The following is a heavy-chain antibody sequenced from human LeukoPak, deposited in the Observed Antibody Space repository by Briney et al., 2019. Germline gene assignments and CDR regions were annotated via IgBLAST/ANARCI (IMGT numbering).Heavy chain of an antibody. V-gene: IGHV4-59*01. D-gene: IGHD5-12*01. Sequence: SETLSLTCSVSGGSFSSYYWTWLRQPPGKGLEWIGYICYTGSTNYNPSLTSRVTISLDTSKNQFSLKLSSVTAADTAVYYCTRAQYGYAFDYWGQGALVTVSS. J-gene: IGHJ4*02. CDR1: GGSFSSYY. CDR2: ICYTGST. CDR3: TRAQYGYAFDY.